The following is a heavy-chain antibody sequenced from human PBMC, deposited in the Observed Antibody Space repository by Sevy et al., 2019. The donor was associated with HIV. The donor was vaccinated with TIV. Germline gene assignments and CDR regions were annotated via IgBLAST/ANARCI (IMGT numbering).Heavy chain of an antibody. CDR3: ARDFVVVPAAMSRPYCYGMDV. V-gene: IGHV3-21*01. CDR1: GFTFSSYS. Sequence: GGSLRLSCAASGFTFSSYSMNWVRQAPGKGLEWVSSISSTSSYIYYADSVKGRFTISRDNAKNSLYLQMNSLRAEDTAVYYCARDFVVVPAAMSRPYCYGMDVWGQGTTVTVSS. J-gene: IGHJ6*02. D-gene: IGHD2-2*01. CDR2: ISSTSSYI.